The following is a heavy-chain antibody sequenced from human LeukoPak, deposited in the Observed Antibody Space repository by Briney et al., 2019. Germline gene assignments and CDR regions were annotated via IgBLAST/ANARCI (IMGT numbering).Heavy chain of an antibody. D-gene: IGHD2-2*01. J-gene: IGHJ4*02. CDR2: INSDSSYI. Sequence: GGSLRLSCAASGFTFSIYSMNWVHQAPGKGLEWVSSINSDSSYISYADSVKGRFTISRDNAKNSLFLQMNSLRAEDTAVYYCAREIVVVAVWGQGTLVTVSS. CDR1: GFTFSIYS. CDR3: AREIVVVAV. V-gene: IGHV3-21*01.